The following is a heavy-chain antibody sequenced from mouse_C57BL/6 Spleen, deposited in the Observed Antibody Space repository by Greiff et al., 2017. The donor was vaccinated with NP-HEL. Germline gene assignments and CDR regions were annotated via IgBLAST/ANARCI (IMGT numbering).Heavy chain of an antibody. Sequence: EVKVVESEGGLVQPGSSMKLSCTASGFTFSDYYMAWVRQVPEKGLEWVANINYDGSSTYYLDSLKSRFIISRDNAKNILYLQMSSLKSEDTATYYCARDLGYYYFDYWGQGTTLTVSS. J-gene: IGHJ2*01. CDR2: INYDGSST. V-gene: IGHV5-16*01. D-gene: IGHD2-3*01. CDR3: ARDLGYYYFDY. CDR1: GFTFSDYY.